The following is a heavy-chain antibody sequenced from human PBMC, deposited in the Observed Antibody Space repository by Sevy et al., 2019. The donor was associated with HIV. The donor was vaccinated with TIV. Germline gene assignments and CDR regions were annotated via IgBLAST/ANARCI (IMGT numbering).Heavy chain of an antibody. Sequence: ASVKVSCKASDYTFSTQGFNWVRQAPGQGLESMGWISAYNGNTKYAQKFQGRVTMTTDTSTSTAYMELRSLTSDDTAVYYCARDWAPGYYYDAIGVKRDYYFDYWGQGTLVTVSS. V-gene: IGHV1-18*01. CDR3: ARDWAPGYYYDAIGVKRDYYFDY. J-gene: IGHJ4*02. D-gene: IGHD3-22*01. CDR1: DYTFSTQG. CDR2: ISAYNGNT.